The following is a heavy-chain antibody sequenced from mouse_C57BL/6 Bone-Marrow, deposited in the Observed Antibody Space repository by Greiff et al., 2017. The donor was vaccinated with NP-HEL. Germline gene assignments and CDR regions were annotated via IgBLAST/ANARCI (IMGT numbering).Heavy chain of an antibody. Sequence: VQLQQSGAELVRPGASVKLSCKASGYTFTDYYINWVKQRPGQGLEWIARIYPGSGNTYYNEKFKGKATLTAEKSSSTAYMQLSSLTSEDSAVYCWASSTAQGGDYWGQGTTLTVSS. D-gene: IGHD3-2*02. CDR3: ASSTAQGGDY. V-gene: IGHV1-76*01. CDR1: GYTFTDYY. CDR2: IYPGSGNT. J-gene: IGHJ2*01.